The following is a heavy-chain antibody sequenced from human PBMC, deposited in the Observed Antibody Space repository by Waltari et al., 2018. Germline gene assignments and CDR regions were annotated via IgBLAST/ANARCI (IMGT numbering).Heavy chain of an antibody. CDR3: ARGHLIDPQNFDY. CDR1: GGTFSSYA. V-gene: IGHV1-69*13. D-gene: IGHD3-3*02. CDR2: VIPIFGTA. Sequence: QVQLVQSGAEVKKPGSSVKVSCKASGGTFSSYAISWVRQAPGQGLAWMGRVIPIFGTANSAQKFQGRVTITADKSTSTAYMELSSLRSEDTAVYYCARGHLIDPQNFDYWGQGTLVTVSS. J-gene: IGHJ4*02.